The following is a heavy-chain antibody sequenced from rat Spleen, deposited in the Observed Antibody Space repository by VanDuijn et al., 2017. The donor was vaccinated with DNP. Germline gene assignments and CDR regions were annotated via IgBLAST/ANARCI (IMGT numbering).Heavy chain of an antibody. J-gene: IGHJ4*01. CDR2: VNKDSSRI. CDR3: ARHGYSSYGVMDA. D-gene: IGHD1-2*01. CDR1: GFDFIDYW. Sequence: EVKLVESGGGLVQPGRSLKLSCAASGFDFIDYWMGWVRQAPGKGLEWIGEVNKDSSRINYSPSLKDKFTISRDNAQNTLYLQMSKLGSEDTAIYYCARHGYSSYGVMDAWGQGPSVTVSS. V-gene: IGHV4-2*01.